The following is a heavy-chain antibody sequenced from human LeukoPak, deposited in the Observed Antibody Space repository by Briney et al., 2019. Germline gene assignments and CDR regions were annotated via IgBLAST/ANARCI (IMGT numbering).Heavy chain of an antibody. CDR3: AKQLGYCSDGSCYFPY. Sequence: GGSLRLSCAASGFIVSDNYMSWVRQAPGKGLEWVSAISNNGGYTYYADSVQGRFTISRDNSKSTLCLQMNSLRAEDTAVYYCAKQLGYCSDGSCYFPYWGQGILVTVSS. CDR1: GFIVSDNY. D-gene: IGHD2-15*01. CDR2: ISNNGGYT. V-gene: IGHV3-23*01. J-gene: IGHJ4*02.